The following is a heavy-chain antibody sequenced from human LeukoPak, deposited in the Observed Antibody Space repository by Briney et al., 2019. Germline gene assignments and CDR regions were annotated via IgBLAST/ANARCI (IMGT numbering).Heavy chain of an antibody. CDR1: EFTVSNNC. Sequence: PGGSLRLTCVASEFTVSNNCMSWVRQAPGKGLEWVAVIWYDGSNKYYADSVKGRFTISRDNSKNTLYLQMNSLRAEDTAVYYCARVGIVGARAFDYWGQGTLVTVSS. D-gene: IGHD1-26*01. CDR3: ARVGIVGARAFDY. V-gene: IGHV3-33*08. J-gene: IGHJ4*02. CDR2: IWYDGSNK.